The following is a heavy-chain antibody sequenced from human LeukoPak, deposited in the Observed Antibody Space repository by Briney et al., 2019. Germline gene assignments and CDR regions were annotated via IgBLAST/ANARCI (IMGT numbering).Heavy chain of an antibody. D-gene: IGHD6-19*01. V-gene: IGHV4-4*07. Sequence: SETLSHTCTVSRGSISGYYWNWIRQPAGKGLEWIGRMHTSGSTNHNPSLTSRITMSVDRSKNQFSLKLSSVTAADTAVYYCVRDSGSGCYDYWGQGTLVTVSS. J-gene: IGHJ4*02. CDR1: RGSISGYY. CDR2: MHTSGST. CDR3: VRDSGSGCYDY.